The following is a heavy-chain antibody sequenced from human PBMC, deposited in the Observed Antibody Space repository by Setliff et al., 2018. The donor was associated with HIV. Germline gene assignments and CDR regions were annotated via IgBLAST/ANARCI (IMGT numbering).Heavy chain of an antibody. CDR2: ISYSGTT. Sequence: PSETLSLTCTDSRGSIKYYFWSWIRQPQGKGLECIGHISYSGTTNYNPSLESRVSISVDTSNNQFSLKLKSVTAADTAVYYCARDSDGSSYYHFAHWSQGTLVTVSS. D-gene: IGHD3-22*01. V-gene: IGHV4-59*01. CDR1: RGSIKYYF. CDR3: ARDSDGSSYYHFAH. J-gene: IGHJ4*02.